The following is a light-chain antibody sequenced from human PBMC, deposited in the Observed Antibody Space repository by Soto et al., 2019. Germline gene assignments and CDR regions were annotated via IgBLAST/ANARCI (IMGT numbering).Light chain of an antibody. CDR3: QTWGTGYVV. CDR2: LNSDGRH. CDR1: SGHRSYT. V-gene: IGLV4-69*01. J-gene: IGLJ2*01. Sequence: QSVLTQSPSASASLGASVKLTCTLSSGHRSYTIAWHQQQPEKGTRYLMTLNSDGRHRKGDGIPDRFSGSSSGAERYLIISSLQSEDEADYYCQTWGTGYVVFGGGTKLTVL.